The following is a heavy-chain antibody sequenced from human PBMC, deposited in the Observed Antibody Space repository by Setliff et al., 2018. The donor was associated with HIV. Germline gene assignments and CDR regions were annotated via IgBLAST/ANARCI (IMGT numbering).Heavy chain of an antibody. Sequence: GESLKISCQGSGYSFTTYWIGWARQMPGKGLECMGIIYPGDSDTRYSPSFRGQVTISADKSISTAYLQWSSLRASDTAMYYCARVVAGKSSTDGFDIWGQGTMVTVSS. J-gene: IGHJ3*02. V-gene: IGHV5-51*01. CDR2: IYPGDSDT. D-gene: IGHD6-19*01. CDR1: GYSFTTYW. CDR3: ARVVAGKSSTDGFDI.